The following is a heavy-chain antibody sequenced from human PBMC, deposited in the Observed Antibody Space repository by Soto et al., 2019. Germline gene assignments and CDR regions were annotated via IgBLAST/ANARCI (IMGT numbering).Heavy chain of an antibody. D-gene: IGHD3-16*02. Sequence: TLSLTRTLTNASIDTVGYYWTSTRQHPGNGLDWIGYIYHSGTTYYIAPLKSRLSMSVDTPRSQFCLKLSSVTAADTAVYYCARTGRCYDYIWGSYREYYYYYMDVWGKGTTVT. V-gene: IGHV4-31*03. CDR1: NASIDTVGYY. J-gene: IGHJ6*03. CDR3: ARTGRCYDYIWGSYREYYYYYMDV. CDR2: IYHSGTT.